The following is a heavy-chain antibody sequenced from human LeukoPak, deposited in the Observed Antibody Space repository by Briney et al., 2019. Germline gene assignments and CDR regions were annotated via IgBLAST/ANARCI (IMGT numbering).Heavy chain of an antibody. D-gene: IGHD3-22*01. CDR1: GFTFSSYA. V-gene: IGHV3-23*01. Sequence: HPGKSLRLSCAASGFTFSSYAMTWVRQAPGKGLEWVSTISASGGSTYYAGSVKGRFTISRDNSRDTLYLQMNSLRAEDTAVYYCARNARYYYDSSGSENDYWGQGTLVTVSS. CDR2: ISASGGST. CDR3: ARNARYYYDSSGSENDY. J-gene: IGHJ4*02.